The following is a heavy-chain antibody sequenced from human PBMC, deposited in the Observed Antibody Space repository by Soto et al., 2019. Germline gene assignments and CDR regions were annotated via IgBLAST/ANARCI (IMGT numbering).Heavy chain of an antibody. CDR3: ASGIQRYYYYYYGMDV. CDR1: GYTFTSYY. CDR2: INPSGGST. D-gene: IGHD5-18*01. Sequence: ASVKVSCKASGYTFTSYYMHWVRQAPGQGLEWMGIINPSGGSTSYAQKFQGRVTMTRDTSTGTVYMELSSLRSEDTAVYYCASGIQRYYYYYYGMDVWGQGTTVTVSS. J-gene: IGHJ6*02. V-gene: IGHV1-46*01.